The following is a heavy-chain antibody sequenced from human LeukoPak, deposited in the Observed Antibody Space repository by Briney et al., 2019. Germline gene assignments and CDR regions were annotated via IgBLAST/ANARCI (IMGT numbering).Heavy chain of an antibody. V-gene: IGHV3-30*02. CDR2: TRFDGSKE. Sequence: GGSLRLSCTASGFTFGDYVMSWVRQAPGKGLEWVTFTRFDGSKEYYADSVKGRFTISRDNSKNTLYLQMNSLRPEDTAVYYCAKDSWGGEWLSHFDYWGQGTLVTVSS. J-gene: IGHJ4*02. CDR3: AKDSWGGEWLSHFDY. D-gene: IGHD3-3*01. CDR1: GFTFGDYV.